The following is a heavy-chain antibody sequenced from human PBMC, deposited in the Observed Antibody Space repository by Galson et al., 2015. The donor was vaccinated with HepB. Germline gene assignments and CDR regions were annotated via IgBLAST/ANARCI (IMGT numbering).Heavy chain of an antibody. V-gene: IGHV3-30*18. D-gene: IGHD6-25*01. CDR1: GFTFSSYG. CDR2: ISYDGSNK. CDR3: AKFLSRGGSYYYGLDV. Sequence: SLRLSCAAFGFTFSSYGMHWVRQAPGKGLEWVAVISYDGSNKYYADSVKGRFTVSRDNSQNTLYLPMNGLRLEDTAVYYCAKFLSRGGSYYYGLDVWGQGTTVTVSS. J-gene: IGHJ6*02.